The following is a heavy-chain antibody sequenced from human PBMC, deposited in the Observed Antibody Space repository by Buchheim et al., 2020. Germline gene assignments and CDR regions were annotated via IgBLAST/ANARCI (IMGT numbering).Heavy chain of an antibody. CDR1: GFTFSSYS. CDR2: ISSSSSTI. CDR3: ARVGAGGETGY. D-gene: IGHD1-14*01. V-gene: IGHV3-48*01. J-gene: IGHJ4*02. Sequence: EVRLVESGGGLVQPGGSLRLSCAASGFTFSSYSMNWVRQAPGKGLEWVSYISSSSSTIYYADSVKGRFTISRDNAKNSLYLQMNSLRAEDTAVYYCARVGAGGETGYWGQGTL.